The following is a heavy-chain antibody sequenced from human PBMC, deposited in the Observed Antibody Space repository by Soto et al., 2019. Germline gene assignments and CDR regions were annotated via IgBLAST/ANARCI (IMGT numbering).Heavy chain of an antibody. V-gene: IGHV1-69*13. CDR3: ARDLRAAGRPGMDV. Sequence: SVKVSCKXSGGSFSSYAISWVRQAPGQGLEWMGGIIPIVGTGNYAQNFQGRVTITADESTSTAYMELSSLRSEDTAMHYCARDLRAAGRPGMDVWGQGTTVTVSS. J-gene: IGHJ6*02. D-gene: IGHD6-13*01. CDR1: GGSFSSYA. CDR2: IIPIVGTG.